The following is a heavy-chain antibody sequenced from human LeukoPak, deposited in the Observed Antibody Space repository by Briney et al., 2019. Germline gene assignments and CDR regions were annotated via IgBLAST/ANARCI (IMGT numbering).Heavy chain of an antibody. CDR1: GFTFSIYG. Sequence: GGSLRLSCAASGFTFSIYGMHWVRQAPGKGLEWVGRTRNKPHNHTTEYAASAKGRFTISRDDSKNSLFLQMNSLKTEDTAVYYCARVGYSSGWFLDYWGQGTLVTVSS. CDR3: ARVGYSSGWFLDY. V-gene: IGHV3-72*01. CDR2: TRNKPHNHTT. J-gene: IGHJ4*02. D-gene: IGHD6-19*01.